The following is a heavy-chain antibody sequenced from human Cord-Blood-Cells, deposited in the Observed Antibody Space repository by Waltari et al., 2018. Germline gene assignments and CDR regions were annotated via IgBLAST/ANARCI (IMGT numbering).Heavy chain of an antibody. D-gene: IGHD3-3*01. CDR1: GFTFTSSA. Sequence: QMQLVQSGPEVKKPGTSVKVSCKASGFTFTSSAVQWVRQARGQRLEWIGWIVVGSGNTNYAQKFQERVTITRDMSTSTAYRELSSLRSEDTAVYYCAASRFYTDFWSGPDYWGQGTLVTVSS. CDR3: AASRFYTDFWSGPDY. CDR2: IVVGSGNT. V-gene: IGHV1-58*01. J-gene: IGHJ4*02.